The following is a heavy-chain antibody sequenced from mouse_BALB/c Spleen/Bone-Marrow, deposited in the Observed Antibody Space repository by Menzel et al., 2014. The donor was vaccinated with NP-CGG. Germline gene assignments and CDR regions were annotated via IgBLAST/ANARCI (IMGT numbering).Heavy chain of an antibody. CDR3: ARDTVITTHWYFDV. CDR2: IRNKANGYTT. Sequence: EVKLVESGGGLGQPGGSLRLSCATSGFTFTDYYMSWVRQPPGKALEWLGFIRNKANGYTTEYSASVKGRFTISRDNSQSILYLQMNPLRAEDSATYYCARDTVITTHWYFDVWRAGTTVTVSS. CDR1: GFTFTDYY. J-gene: IGHJ1*01. D-gene: IGHD2-4*01. V-gene: IGHV7-3*02.